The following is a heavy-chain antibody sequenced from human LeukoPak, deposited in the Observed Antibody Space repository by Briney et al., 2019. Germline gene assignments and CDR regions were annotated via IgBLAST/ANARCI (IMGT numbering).Heavy chain of an antibody. CDR3: ARGRTIAVAGTMGGYFDY. J-gene: IGHJ4*02. V-gene: IGHV4-4*07. D-gene: IGHD6-19*01. Sequence: SETLSLTCTVSGGSISSYYWSWIRQPAGKGLEWIGRIYTSGSTNYNPSLKSRVTMSVDTSKNQFSLKLSSVTAADTAVYYCARGRTIAVAGTMGGYFDYWGQGTLVTVSS. CDR1: GGSISSYY. CDR2: IYTSGST.